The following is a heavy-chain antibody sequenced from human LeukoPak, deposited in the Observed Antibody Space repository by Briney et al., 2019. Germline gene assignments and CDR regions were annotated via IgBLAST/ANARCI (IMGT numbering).Heavy chain of an antibody. J-gene: IGHJ4*02. CDR2: IKEDGSAK. V-gene: IGHV3-7*04. CDR3: ARDERSSCYDY. D-gene: IGHD2-2*01. CDR1: GFTFSRYW. Sequence: GGSLRLSCAASGFTFSRYWMTWVRQAPGKGLEWVANIKEDGSAKYYVDSVKGRFTISRDNAKSSLYLQMNSLRAEDTAVYYCARDERSSCYDYWGQGTLVTASS.